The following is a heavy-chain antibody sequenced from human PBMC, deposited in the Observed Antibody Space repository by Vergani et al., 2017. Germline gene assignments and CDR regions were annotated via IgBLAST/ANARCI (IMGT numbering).Heavy chain of an antibody. CDR2: IYSSWST. Sequence: QVQLQESGPGLLKPSQTLFLTCSVACYSISRGNYHWNWLRQPAGKGLEWMGRIYSSWSTSYNPSIKSRITMSLDTSKNQLSLSLRSVTAADTAVYYGARGAIIHAFDNWGQGTVVTVSS. D-gene: IGHD3-3*01. CDR1: CYSISRGNYH. J-gene: IGHJ3*02. CDR3: ARGAIIHAFDN. V-gene: IGHV4-61*02.